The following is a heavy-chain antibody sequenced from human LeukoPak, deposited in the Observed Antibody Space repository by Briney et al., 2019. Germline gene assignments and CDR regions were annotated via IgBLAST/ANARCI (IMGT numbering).Heavy chain of an antibody. J-gene: IGHJ5*02. CDR1: GFTVSSNY. D-gene: IGHD6-25*01. CDR3: ARQKGQRALLFDP. V-gene: IGHV3-53*01. CDR2: IYSGGST. Sequence: PGGSLRLSCAASGFTVSSNYMSWVRQAPGKGLEWVSVIYSGGSTYYADSVKGRFTISRDNSKNTLYLQMNSLRAEDTAVYYCARQKGQRALLFDPWGQGTLVTVSS.